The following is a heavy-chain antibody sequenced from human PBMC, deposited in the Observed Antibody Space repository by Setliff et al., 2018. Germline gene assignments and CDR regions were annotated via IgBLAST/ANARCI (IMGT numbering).Heavy chain of an antibody. D-gene: IGHD3-3*01. Sequence: ASVKVSCKASGGTFSSYAISWVRQAPGQGLEWMGRIIPIFGTANYAQKFQGRVTITADKSTSTAYMELSRLRSDDTAVYYCARGGKILEWLYAHDYWGQGTLVTVS. V-gene: IGHV1-69*06. CDR2: IIPIFGTA. CDR1: GGTFSSYA. J-gene: IGHJ4*02. CDR3: ARGGKILEWLYAHDY.